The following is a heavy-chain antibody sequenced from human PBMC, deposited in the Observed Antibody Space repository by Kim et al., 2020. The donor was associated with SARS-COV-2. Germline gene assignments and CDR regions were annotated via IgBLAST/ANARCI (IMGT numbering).Heavy chain of an antibody. J-gene: IGHJ4*02. CDR2: ISGSGGST. D-gene: IGHD5-12*01. V-gene: IGHV3-23*01. Sequence: GGSLRLSCAASGFTFSSYAMSWVRQAPGKGLEWVSAISGSGGSTYYADSVKGRFTISRDNSKNTLYLQMNSLRAEDTAVYYCAKDEGRRGYSGYDYLVGFFDCWGQGTLVTVSS. CDR3: AKDEGRRGYSGYDYLVGFFDC. CDR1: GFTFSSYA.